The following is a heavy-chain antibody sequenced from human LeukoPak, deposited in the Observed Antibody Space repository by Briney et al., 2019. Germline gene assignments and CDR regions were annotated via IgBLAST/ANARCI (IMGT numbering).Heavy chain of an antibody. Sequence: GGSLRLSCAASGFTFSSYSMTWVRQAPGKGLEWASSISSSSSYIYYADSVKGRFTISRDNAKNSLYLQMNSLRAEDTAVYYCARDGITYYYDSSGYPSDYWGQGTLVTVSS. D-gene: IGHD3-22*01. V-gene: IGHV3-21*01. CDR1: GFTFSSYS. J-gene: IGHJ4*02. CDR2: ISSSSSYI. CDR3: ARDGITYYYDSSGYPSDY.